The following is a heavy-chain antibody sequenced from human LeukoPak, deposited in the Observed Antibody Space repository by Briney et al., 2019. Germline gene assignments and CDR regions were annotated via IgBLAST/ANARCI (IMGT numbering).Heavy chain of an antibody. CDR1: GYTFTTYG. CDR3: ARDMSGSYSTWFDP. Sequence: GGSVRVSCKASGYTFTTYGINWVRQAPGQGLEWVAWISTYNGNTNYAQRFQGRVTMTTDTSTRTAYMELRSLRSDDTAVYYCARDMSGSYSTWFDPWGQGTLVTVSS. D-gene: IGHD1-26*01. CDR2: ISTYNGNT. V-gene: IGHV1-18*01. J-gene: IGHJ5*02.